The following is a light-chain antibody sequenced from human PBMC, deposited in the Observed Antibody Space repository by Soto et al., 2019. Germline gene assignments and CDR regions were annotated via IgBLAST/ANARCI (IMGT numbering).Light chain of an antibody. J-gene: IGKJ5*01. CDR1: QSISSY. CDR2: DAS. V-gene: IGKV3-11*01. Sequence: EIVLTQSPATLSLSPGERATLSCRASQSISSYLAWYQQKPGQAPRLLIYDASNRATGIPARFSGSGSGPDSTLSISSLEPEDFAVYYCQHRNNWPITFGQGTRLEIK. CDR3: QHRNNWPIT.